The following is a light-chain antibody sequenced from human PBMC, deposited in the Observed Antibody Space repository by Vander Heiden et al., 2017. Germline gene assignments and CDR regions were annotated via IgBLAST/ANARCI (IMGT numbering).Light chain of an antibody. CDR1: QRISNY. J-gene: IGKJ1*01. CDR2: AAS. Sequence: DIQMTQSPSSLSASIGDRVTISCRASQRISNYLNWYQQKPGTAPKVLIYAASNLRSGVPSRFSGSGSGTDFTLTISKLQPEDFAIYYCQQSDSTFWTFGQGTKVEF. CDR3: QQSDSTFWT. V-gene: IGKV1-39*01.